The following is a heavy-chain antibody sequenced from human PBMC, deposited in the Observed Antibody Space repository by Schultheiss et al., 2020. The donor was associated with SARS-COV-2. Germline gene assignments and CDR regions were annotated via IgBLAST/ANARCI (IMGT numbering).Heavy chain of an antibody. J-gene: IGHJ6*03. D-gene: IGHD3-3*02. CDR3: ARVENIFYYHMDI. CDR2: IGPTGVAT. V-gene: IGHV3-23*01. Sequence: GGSLRLSCTASGFRFSNYAMNWVRQAPGKGLEWVSGIGPTGVATYYVDSVEGRFFVSRDASKNTLYLQMDSLTAGDTASYYCARVENIFYYHMDIWGKGTTVTVSS. CDR1: GFRFSNYA.